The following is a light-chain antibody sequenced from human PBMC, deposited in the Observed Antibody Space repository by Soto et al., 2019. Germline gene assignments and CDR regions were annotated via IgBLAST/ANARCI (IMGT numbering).Light chain of an antibody. CDR2: AND. CDR1: SSNIGAGND. V-gene: IGLV1-40*01. J-gene: IGLJ3*02. Sequence: QSVLTQPPSVSGAPGQRVTISCTGSSSNIGAGNDVYWYQQLPGTAPKLLIYANDDRPSGVPDRFSGSTSGTSASLAITGLQAEDAADYYCAAWDDSLNGGVFGGGTKLTVL. CDR3: AAWDDSLNGGV.